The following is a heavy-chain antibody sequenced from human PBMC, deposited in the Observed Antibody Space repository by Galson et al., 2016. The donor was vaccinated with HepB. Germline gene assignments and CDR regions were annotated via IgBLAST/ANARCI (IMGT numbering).Heavy chain of an antibody. V-gene: IGHV3-74*01. CDR3: AREDGFLECLLYS. CDR1: GFTFSGYW. J-gene: IGHJ5*02. CDR2: INSHGSTA. D-gene: IGHD3-3*01. Sequence: SLRLSCAGSGFTFSGYWMHWVRQTPGKGLVWVARINSHGSTASYADSVKGRFTISRDNAKNTLYLQMNSLRAEDTGVYYCAREDGFLECLLYSWGQGTLVTVSS.